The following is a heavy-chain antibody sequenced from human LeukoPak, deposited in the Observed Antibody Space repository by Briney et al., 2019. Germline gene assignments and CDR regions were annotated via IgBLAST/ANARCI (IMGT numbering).Heavy chain of an antibody. J-gene: IGHJ1*01. V-gene: IGHV1-18*01. CDR1: GYTFTSYA. CDR2: ISLYNAKT. D-gene: IGHD6-19*01. Sequence: ASVKVSCKASGYTFTSYAISWVRQAPGQGLDWMGWISLYNAKTNYAQKLQGRVTMTTDTSTSTAYMELMSLRSDDTAVYYCARLGVAGDPSSAEYLQHWGQGTLATVSS. CDR3: ARLGVAGDPSSAEYLQH.